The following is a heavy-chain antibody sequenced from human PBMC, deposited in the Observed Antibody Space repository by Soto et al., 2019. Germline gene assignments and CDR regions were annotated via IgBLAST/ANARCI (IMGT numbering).Heavy chain of an antibody. J-gene: IGHJ5*02. Sequence: QVQLQESGPGLVKPSGTLSLTCAVSGGSISSSNWWSWVRQPPGKGLEWIGEIYHSGSTNYNPSLKSRVTISVDKSKNQFSLKLSSVTAADTAVYYCARSLGYCSGGSCYWFDPWGQGTLVTVSS. CDR2: IYHSGST. V-gene: IGHV4-4*02. CDR1: GGSISSSNW. CDR3: ARSLGYCSGGSCYWFDP. D-gene: IGHD2-15*01.